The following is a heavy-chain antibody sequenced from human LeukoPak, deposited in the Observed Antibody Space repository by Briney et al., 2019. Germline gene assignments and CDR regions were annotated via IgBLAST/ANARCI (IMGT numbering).Heavy chain of an antibody. CDR1: GGSISSYY. CDR3: ARSVRRLYGSGRSNWFDP. J-gene: IGHJ5*02. CDR2: MYTSGTT. D-gene: IGHD3-10*01. V-gene: IGHV4-4*07. Sequence: SETLSLTCTVSGGSISSYYWSWIRQPAGKGLEWIGHMYTSGTTNYNPSLKSRVTMSVDTSKNQFSLRLSSVTAADTAVYYCARSVRRLYGSGRSNWFDPWGQGTLVTVSS.